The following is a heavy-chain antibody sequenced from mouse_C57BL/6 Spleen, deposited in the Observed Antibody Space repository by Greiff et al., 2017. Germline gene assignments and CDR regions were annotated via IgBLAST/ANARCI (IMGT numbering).Heavy chain of an antibody. CDR2: IRLKSDNYAT. D-gene: IGHD1-1*01. CDR3: TIPFITTVVDFDV. J-gene: IGHJ1*03. CDR1: GFTFSNYW. V-gene: IGHV6-3*01. Sequence: EVKVEESGGGLVQPGGSMKLSCVASGFTFSNYWMNWVRQSPEKGLEWVAQIRLKSDNYATHYAESVKGRFTISRDDSKSSVYLQMNNLRAEDTGIYYCTIPFITTVVDFDVWGTGTTVTVSS.